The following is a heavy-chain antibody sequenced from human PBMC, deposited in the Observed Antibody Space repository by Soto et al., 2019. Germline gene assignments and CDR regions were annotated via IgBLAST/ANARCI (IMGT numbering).Heavy chain of an antibody. Sequence: PGGSLRLSCAASGFTFSSYAMSWVRQAPGKGLEWVSAISGSGGSTYYADSVKGRFTISRDNSKNTPYLQMNSLRAEDTAVYYCAKGLFWSTKYNWFDPWGQGTLVTVSS. V-gene: IGHV3-23*01. CDR1: GFTFSSYA. J-gene: IGHJ5*02. D-gene: IGHD3-3*01. CDR2: ISGSGGST. CDR3: AKGLFWSTKYNWFDP.